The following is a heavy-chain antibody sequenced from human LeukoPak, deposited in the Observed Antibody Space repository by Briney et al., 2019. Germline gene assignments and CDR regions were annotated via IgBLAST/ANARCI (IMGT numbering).Heavy chain of an antibody. CDR1: GFTFTTSW. D-gene: IGHD6-19*01. CDR2: IKGDGSQS. Sequence: GRSLRLSCATSGFTFTTSWMNWVRQAPGKGLEWVAMIKGDGSQSYYVDSVRGRFTISRDNAKDSLYLQMNSLRAEDTAVYYCARDASESSRGWYYFDYGGEGALVTVSS. V-gene: IGHV3-7*03. J-gene: IGHJ4*02. CDR3: ARDASESSRGWYYFDY.